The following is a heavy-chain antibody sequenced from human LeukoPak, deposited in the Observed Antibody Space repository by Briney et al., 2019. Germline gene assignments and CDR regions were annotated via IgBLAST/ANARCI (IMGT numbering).Heavy chain of an antibody. CDR1: GFTFSSYA. V-gene: IGHV3-23*01. J-gene: IGHJ4*02. CDR2: ISGSGGST. D-gene: IGHD3-10*01. CDR3: AKGQGYYYGSGSPYFDY. Sequence: PGGSLRLSCAASGFTFSSYAMSWVRQAPGKGLEWVSAISGSGGSTYYADSVKGRFTISRDNSKNTLYLQMNSLRAEGTAVYYCAKGQGYYYGSGSPYFDYWGQGTLVTVSS.